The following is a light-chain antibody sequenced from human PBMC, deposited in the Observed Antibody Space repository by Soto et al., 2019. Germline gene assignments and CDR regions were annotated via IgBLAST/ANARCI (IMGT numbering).Light chain of an antibody. V-gene: IGKV1-33*01. CDR2: DAS. CDR3: QQYNSMLS. J-gene: IGKJ4*01. Sequence: DIQMTQSPSSLSASEGDRVTITCQSSHDVSRNLNWFQQNPGEAPQLLIYDASNLERGVPSRFSGSGSGTDFTLTISSLQPEDVATYYCQQYNSMLSFGGGTEVEIK. CDR1: HDVSRN.